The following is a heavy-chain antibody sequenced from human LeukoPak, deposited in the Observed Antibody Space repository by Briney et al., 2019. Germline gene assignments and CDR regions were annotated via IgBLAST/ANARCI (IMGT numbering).Heavy chain of an antibody. CDR2: IYYSGST. Sequence: SETLSLTCTVSGGSISSYYWSWIRQPPGKGLGWIGYIYYSGSTNYNPSLKSRVTISVDTSKNQFSLKLSSVTAADTAVYYCARSPDRYYWFDPWGQGTLVTVSS. J-gene: IGHJ5*02. D-gene: IGHD2-15*01. CDR3: ARSPDRYYWFDP. V-gene: IGHV4-59*01. CDR1: GGSISSYY.